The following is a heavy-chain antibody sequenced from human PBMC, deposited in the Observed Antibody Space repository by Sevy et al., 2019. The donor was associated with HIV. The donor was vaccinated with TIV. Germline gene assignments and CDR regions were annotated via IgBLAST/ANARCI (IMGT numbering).Heavy chain of an antibody. V-gene: IGHV3-21*01. J-gene: IGHJ3*02. Sequence: GGSLRLSCVATGFTFSNYAMHWVRQAPGKGLEWVSSISSSSSYIYYGDSVKGRFTISRDNAKSSLFLQMNSLRAEDTAIYFCARVKDYGDYGAFDIWGQGTMVTVSS. CDR2: ISSSSSYI. CDR1: GFTFSNYA. CDR3: ARVKDYGDYGAFDI. D-gene: IGHD4-17*01.